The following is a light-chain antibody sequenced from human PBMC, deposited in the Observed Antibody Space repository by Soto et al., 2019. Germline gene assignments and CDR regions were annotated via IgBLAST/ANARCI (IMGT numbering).Light chain of an antibody. J-gene: IGKJ4*01. CDR2: GAS. CDR3: QQYDDWLRLT. CDR1: QSVNIY. V-gene: IGKV3D-15*01. Sequence: EILLTQSPGTVSLSPGERATLSCRASQSVNIYLAWYQQKPGQAPRLLIFGASSRATGIPARFSGSGSGTEFNLTISSLQSEDFAVYFCQQYDDWLRLTFGGGTKVDIK.